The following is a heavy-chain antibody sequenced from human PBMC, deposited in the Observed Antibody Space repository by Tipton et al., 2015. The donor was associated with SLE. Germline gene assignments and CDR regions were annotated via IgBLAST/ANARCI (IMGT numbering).Heavy chain of an antibody. J-gene: IGHJ5*02. CDR2: INTNTGKS. CDR3: ALFWLEPPYSSGPNDRWFDP. Sequence: QSGAEVKKPGASVKVSCKASGYSFTSYAMNWVRQAPGQGLEWMGWINTNTGKSTYAQAFTGRFVFSLDTSVSTAYLQISNLKGEDTAVYYCALFWLEPPYSSGPNDRWFDPWGQGTLVTVSS. V-gene: IGHV7-4-1*02. CDR1: GYSFTSYA. D-gene: IGHD6-25*01.